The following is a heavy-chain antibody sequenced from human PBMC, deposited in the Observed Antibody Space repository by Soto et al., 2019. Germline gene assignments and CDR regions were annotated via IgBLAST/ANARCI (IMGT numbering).Heavy chain of an antibody. J-gene: IGHJ4*02. D-gene: IGHD3-3*01. CDR3: ARGGVSTRTFDY. Sequence: VESLTISCEDSGYNFAGYWIAWVRQMPGKGLELMGIIYPSDPDTRYRPSFQGQVTISADKSISSAYLQWSSLRSSDTAMYYCARGGVSTRTFDYWGQGTTVTGSS. V-gene: IGHV5-51*01. CDR2: IYPSDPDT. CDR1: GYNFAGYW.